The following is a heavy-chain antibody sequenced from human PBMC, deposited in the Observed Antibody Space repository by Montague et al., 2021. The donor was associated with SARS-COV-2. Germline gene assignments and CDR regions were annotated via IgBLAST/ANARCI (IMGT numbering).Heavy chain of an antibody. CDR2: IYYLGTT. J-gene: IGHJ6*02. Sequence: SETLSLTCIVSGGSISGHYWSWVRQTLEKGLEWIGYIYYLGTTNYNPSLKTRVTFSVDTSKNQLSLMLTSVTAADTGVYYCARNGGAAVPGLLLGMDIWGQGTTVTVSS. V-gene: IGHV4-59*11. CDR1: GGSISGHY. CDR3: ARNGGAAVPGLLLGMDI. D-gene: IGHD6-19*01.